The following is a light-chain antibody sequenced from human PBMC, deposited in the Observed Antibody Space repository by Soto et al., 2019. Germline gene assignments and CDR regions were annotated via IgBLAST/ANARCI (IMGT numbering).Light chain of an antibody. J-gene: IGLJ2*01. CDR2: YDS. Sequence: SYELTQPPSVSVAPGKTATITCGGNNLGSKKVHWYQQRPGQAPVMVIYYDSDRPSGIPERFSGSNSGNTATLFITRVEAGDEADYHCQVWDSSSDHVVFGGGTKLTVL. CDR1: NLGSKK. V-gene: IGLV3-21*04. CDR3: QVWDSSSDHVV.